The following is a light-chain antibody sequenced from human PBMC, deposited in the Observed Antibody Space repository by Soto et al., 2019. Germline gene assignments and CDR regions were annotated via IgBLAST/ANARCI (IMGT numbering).Light chain of an antibody. V-gene: IGLV2-23*02. CDR1: SSEVGSYNL. Sequence: QSALTQPASVSGSPGQSITISCTGTSSEVGSYNLVSWYQQHPGKAPKVMIYEVSKRPSGVPNRFSGSKSGNTASLTISGLQAEDEADYYCCSYAGSSTYVFVTGTKVTVL. CDR2: EVS. CDR3: CSYAGSSTYV. J-gene: IGLJ1*01.